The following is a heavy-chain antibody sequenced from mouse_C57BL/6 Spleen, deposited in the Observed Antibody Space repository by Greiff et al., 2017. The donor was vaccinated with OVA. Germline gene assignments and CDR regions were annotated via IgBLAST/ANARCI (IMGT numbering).Heavy chain of an antibody. CDR1: GFTFSDYG. V-gene: IGHV5-17*01. CDR2: ISSGSSTI. CDR3: ARINWAYAMDY. D-gene: IGHD4-1*02. J-gene: IGHJ4*01. Sequence: EVHLVESGGGLVKPGGSLKLSCAASGFTFSDYGMHWVRQAPEKGLEWVAYISSGSSTIYYADTVKGRFTISRDNAKNTLFLQMTSLRSEDTAMYYCARINWAYAMDYWGQGTSVTVSS.